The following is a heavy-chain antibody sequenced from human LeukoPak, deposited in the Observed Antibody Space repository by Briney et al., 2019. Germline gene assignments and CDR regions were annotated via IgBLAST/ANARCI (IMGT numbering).Heavy chain of an antibody. V-gene: IGHV1-18*04. CDR2: ISAYNGDT. J-gene: IGHJ4*02. CDR1: GYTFTRYA. CDR3: ARIYSYGSYFDY. Sequence: ASVKVSCKSSGYTFTRYAISWVRQAPGQGLEWMGWISAYNGDTNYAQNLQGRVTMTRDTSTSTAYMELRSLRSDDTAVYYCARIYSYGSYFDYWGQGTLVTVSS. D-gene: IGHD5-18*01.